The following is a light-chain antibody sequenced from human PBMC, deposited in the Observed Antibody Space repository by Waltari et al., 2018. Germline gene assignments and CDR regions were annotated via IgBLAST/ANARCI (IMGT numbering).Light chain of an antibody. Sequence: EIVLTQSPGTLSLSTGERATLSCRASQTVRTTYLPWYQQKPGQAPTLRISGASSSATGIPDRFSGSGSGTDFSLTISSLEPEDFAVYYCQQYDISPLTFGGGTKVEIK. V-gene: IGKV3-20*01. CDR3: QQYDISPLT. J-gene: IGKJ4*01. CDR1: QTVRTTY. CDR2: GAS.